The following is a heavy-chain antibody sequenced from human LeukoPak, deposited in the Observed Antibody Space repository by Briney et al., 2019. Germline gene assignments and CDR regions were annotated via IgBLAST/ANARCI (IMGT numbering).Heavy chain of an antibody. CDR3: ARDRPHNWFDP. V-gene: IGHV1-46*01. CDR2: INPSGGST. J-gene: IGHJ5*02. Sequence: GASVKVSCKASGYTFTCYYVHWVRQAPGQGLEWMGVINPSGGSTTYAQKFQGRVTMTRDTSTSTVYMELSSLTSDDTAVYYCARDRPHNWFDPWGQGTLVTVSS. D-gene: IGHD6-6*01. CDR1: GYTFTCYY.